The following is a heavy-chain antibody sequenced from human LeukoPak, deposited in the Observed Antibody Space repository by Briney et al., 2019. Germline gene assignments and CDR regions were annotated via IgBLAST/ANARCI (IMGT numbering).Heavy chain of an antibody. D-gene: IGHD3-3*01. J-gene: IGHJ3*02. Sequence: GASVKVSCKVSGYTLTELSMHWVRQAPGKGLEWMGGFDPEDGETIYAQKFQGRVTITADESTSTAYMELSSLRSEDTAVYYCARAVRFDWLYDIWGQGTMVTVSS. CDR1: GYTLTELS. CDR2: FDPEDGET. CDR3: ARAVRFDWLYDI. V-gene: IGHV1-24*01.